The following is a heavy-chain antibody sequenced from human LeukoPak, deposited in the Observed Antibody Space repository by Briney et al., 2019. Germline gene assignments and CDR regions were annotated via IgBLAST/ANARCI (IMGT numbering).Heavy chain of an antibody. Sequence: GGSLRLSCAESGFTFSSYGMHWVRQAPGKGLEWVSFIRYDGSNKYYADSLKGRFTISRDNSKNTVYLQMYSLRPEDTAVYYCASHVNYYYGMDVWGQGTTVTVAS. J-gene: IGHJ6*02. CDR2: IRYDGSNK. CDR3: ASHVNYYYGMDV. V-gene: IGHV3-30*02. CDR1: GFTFSSYG.